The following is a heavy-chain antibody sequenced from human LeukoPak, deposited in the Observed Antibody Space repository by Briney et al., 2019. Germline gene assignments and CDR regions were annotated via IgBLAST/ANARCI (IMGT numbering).Heavy chain of an antibody. V-gene: IGHV5-51*01. CDR2: FYPGDSDY. CDR3: ARRNMDHLQLHSWYYS. CDR1: GYSISTYW. J-gene: IGHJ5*01. Sequence: GESLKISCDGSGYSISTYWIALVRQMPGKGLEWMGIFYPGDSDYRYSPSFRGPVSISADKTNNTLYLHWMRPGASAAAMYDCARRNMDHLQLHSWYYSWGQGTQVTVSS. D-gene: IGHD1-14*01.